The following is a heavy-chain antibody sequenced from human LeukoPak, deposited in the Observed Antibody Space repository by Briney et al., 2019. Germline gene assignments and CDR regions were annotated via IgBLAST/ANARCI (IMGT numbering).Heavy chain of an antibody. J-gene: IGHJ5*02. Sequence: PSETLTLTCTVSGCTISSYYWSWIRQPPGKGLEWIGYIYYSGSTNYNPSLKSRVTISRDKSKNQFSLKMSSLTAADKAVYYCECWDAEVRGFDLWCQGKVVMVSS. D-gene: IGHD1-26*01. V-gene: IGHV4-59*01. CDR2: IYYSGST. CDR3: ECWDAEVRGFDL. CDR1: GCTISSYY.